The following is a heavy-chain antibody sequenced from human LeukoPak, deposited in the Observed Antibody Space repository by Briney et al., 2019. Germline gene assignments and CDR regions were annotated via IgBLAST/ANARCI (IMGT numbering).Heavy chain of an antibody. CDR2: IKQDGSEK. D-gene: IGHD2-2*01. Sequence: TGGSLRLSCAASGFTFSSYWMSWVRQAPGKGLEWVANIKQDGSEKYYVDSVKGRFTISRDNAKNSLYLQMNSLRAEDTALYYCRGYCSSTSCADFDYWGQGTLVTVSS. CDR3: RGYCSSTSCADFDY. CDR1: GFTFSSYW. J-gene: IGHJ4*02. V-gene: IGHV3-7*03.